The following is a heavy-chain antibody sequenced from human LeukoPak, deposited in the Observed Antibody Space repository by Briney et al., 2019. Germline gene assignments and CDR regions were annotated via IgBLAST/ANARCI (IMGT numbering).Heavy chain of an antibody. Sequence: PSETLSLTCTVSGGSISGYYWSWIRQPPGKGLECVGYIFYSGSTNYSPSFKSRVSISLDTSKSQFSLKLTSVTAADTAMYYCARLGFRTGDNSLADYWGRGTQVTVSS. J-gene: IGHJ4*02. D-gene: IGHD2-8*02. CDR1: GGSISGYY. V-gene: IGHV4-59*08. CDR3: ARLGFRTGDNSLADY. CDR2: IFYSGST.